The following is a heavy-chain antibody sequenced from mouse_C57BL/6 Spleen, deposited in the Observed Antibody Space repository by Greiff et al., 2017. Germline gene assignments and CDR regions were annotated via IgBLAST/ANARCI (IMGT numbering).Heavy chain of an antibody. CDR1: GYTFTGYW. D-gene: IGHD6-1*01. CDR2: ILPGSGST. V-gene: IGHV1-9*01. J-gene: IGHJ3*01. CDR3: ARKPFAY. Sequence: QVQLQQSGAELMKPGASVKLSCKATGYTFTGYWIEWVKQRPGHGLEWIGEILPGSGSTNYTEKFKGKATFTADTSSNTAYMQLSSLTTEDSAIYYCARKPFAYWGQGTLVTVSA.